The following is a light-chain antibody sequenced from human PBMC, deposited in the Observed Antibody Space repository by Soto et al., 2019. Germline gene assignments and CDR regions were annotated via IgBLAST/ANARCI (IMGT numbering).Light chain of an antibody. J-gene: IGLJ3*02. Sequence: QSVLTQPPSVSAAPGQKVTISCSGSSSNIGSNYVSWYQHLPGTAPKLLIYENNKRPSGIPDRFSGSKSGTSATLGITGLQAGDEADYYCGTWDSSLSAWVFGGGTKVTVL. CDR3: GTWDSSLSAWV. V-gene: IGLV1-51*02. CDR2: ENN. CDR1: SSNIGSNY.